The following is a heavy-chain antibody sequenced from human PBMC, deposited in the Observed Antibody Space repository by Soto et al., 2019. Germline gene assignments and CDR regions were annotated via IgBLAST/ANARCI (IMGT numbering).Heavy chain of an antibody. CDR3: ARVKRWTVTTVYYFDY. V-gene: IGHV3-30-3*01. CDR1: GFTFSSYA. J-gene: IGHJ4*02. D-gene: IGHD4-17*01. Sequence: QVQLVESGGGVVQPGRSLRLSCAASGFTFSSYAIHWVRQAPGKGLEWVAVISYDGSNKYYADSVKVRFTISRDNAKNTLYLQMNSLRAEDTDVDYWARVKRWTVTTVYYFDYWGQGTLVTFTS. CDR2: ISYDGSNK.